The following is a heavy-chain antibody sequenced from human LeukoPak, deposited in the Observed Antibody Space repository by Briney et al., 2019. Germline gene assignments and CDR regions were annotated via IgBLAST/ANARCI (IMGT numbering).Heavy chain of an antibody. CDR3: ARDTNDHDHSGYYGMDV. CDR2: ISSSGSTI. D-gene: IGHD3-10*01. CDR1: GFTFSSYE. J-gene: IGHJ6*04. Sequence: GGSLRLSCAASGFTFSSYEMNWVRQAPGKGLEWVSYISSSGSTIYYADSVKGRFTISRDNAKNSLYLQMNSLRAEDTAVYYCARDTNDHDHSGYYGMDVWGKGTTVTVSS. V-gene: IGHV3-48*03.